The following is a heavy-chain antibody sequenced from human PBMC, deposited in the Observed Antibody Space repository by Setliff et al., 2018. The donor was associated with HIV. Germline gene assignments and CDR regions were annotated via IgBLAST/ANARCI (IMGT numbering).Heavy chain of an antibody. J-gene: IGHJ4*02. CDR1: ELTFSNYA. CDR3: VRGTLDF. Sequence: AGGSLRLSCAASELTFSNYAMTWVRQAPGKGLEWVAFIRYDGSNKYYADSVRGRFTASRDNGKNSLFLQMNSLRAEDTAVYYCVRGTLDFWGQGNLVTVSS. CDR2: IRYDGSNK. V-gene: IGHV3-30*02.